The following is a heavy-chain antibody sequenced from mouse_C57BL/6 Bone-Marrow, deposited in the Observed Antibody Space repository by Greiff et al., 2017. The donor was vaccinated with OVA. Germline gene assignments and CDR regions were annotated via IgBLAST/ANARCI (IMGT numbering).Heavy chain of an antibody. V-gene: IGHV1-81*01. CDR2: IYPRSGNT. J-gene: IGHJ3*02. D-gene: IGHD1-1*01. CDR1: GYTFTSYG. CDR3: ANYGSSAW. Sequence: QVHVKQSGAELARPGASVKLSCKASGYTFTSYGISWVKQRTGQGLEWIGEIYPRSGNTYYNEKFKGKATLTADKSSSTAYMELRILTSEDSAVYFCANYGSSAWWGQGTLVTVSA.